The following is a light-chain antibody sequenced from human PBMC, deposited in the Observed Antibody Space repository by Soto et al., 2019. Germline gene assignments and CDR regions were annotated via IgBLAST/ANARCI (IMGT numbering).Light chain of an antibody. V-gene: IGLV1-47*02. Sequence: QSALTQPPSASGTPGQRVTISCSGSSSNIGSNYVYWYQQLPGTAPKLLIYSNNQRPSGVPDRFSGSTSGTSASLAISGLRSEDEADYYCAAWDDSLSVVFGGGTKLTVL. CDR1: SSNIGSNY. CDR2: SNN. CDR3: AAWDDSLSVV. J-gene: IGLJ2*01.